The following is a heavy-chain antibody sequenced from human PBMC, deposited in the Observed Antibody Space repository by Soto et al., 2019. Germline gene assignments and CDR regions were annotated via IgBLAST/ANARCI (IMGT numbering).Heavy chain of an antibody. J-gene: IGHJ6*03. CDR3: ARDLYLGYMDV. CDR2: IKQDGSEK. V-gene: IGHV3-7*01. CDR1: GFTFSSYW. D-gene: IGHD3-9*01. Sequence: GGSLRLSCAASGFTFSSYWMSWVRQAPGKGLEWVANIKQDGSEKYYVDTVKGRFTISRDNAKNSLHLQMNSLRAEDTAVYYCARDLYLGYMDVWGKGTTVTVSS.